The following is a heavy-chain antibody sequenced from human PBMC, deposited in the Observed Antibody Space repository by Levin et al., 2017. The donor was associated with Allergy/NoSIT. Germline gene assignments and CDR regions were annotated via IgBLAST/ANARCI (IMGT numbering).Heavy chain of an antibody. J-gene: IGHJ2*01. Sequence: GGSLRLSCAASGFTLSTYAMSWVRQAPGKGLEWVSAISGDGRNTYHADSVKGRSTISRDSSKNTLYLQMSSLRAEDTAVYYCAKDNGYCSGGSCYSPWYFDLWGPGTLVTVSS. V-gene: IGHV3-23*01. CDR2: ISGDGRNT. CDR1: GFTLSTYA. D-gene: IGHD2-15*01. CDR3: AKDNGYCSGGSCYSPWYFDL.